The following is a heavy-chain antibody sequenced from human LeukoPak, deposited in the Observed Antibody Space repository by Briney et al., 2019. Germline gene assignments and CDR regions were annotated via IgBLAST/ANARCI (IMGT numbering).Heavy chain of an antibody. V-gene: IGHV3-23*01. CDR1: GFTFNNYA. J-gene: IGHJ5*02. Sequence: GGSLRLSCAASGFTFNNYAMTWVRQAPGKGREWVSSIIGSGGNTDYADSVKGRFTISRDNSKDTLFLQMDSLRVEDTAVYYCATFCSGGDCYSFAPWGQGTLVTVSS. CDR2: IIGSGGNT. CDR3: ATFCSGGDCYSFAP. D-gene: IGHD2-15*01.